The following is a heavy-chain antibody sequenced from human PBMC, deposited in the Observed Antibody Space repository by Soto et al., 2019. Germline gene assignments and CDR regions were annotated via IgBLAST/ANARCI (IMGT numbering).Heavy chain of an antibody. Sequence: PSETLSLTCTVSGGSISSYYWSWIRQPPGKGLEWIGYIYYSGSTNYNPSLKSRVTISVDTSKNQFSLKLSSVTAADTAVYYCARAQSYTATYGKKHNTPRRFYYGLDIWGHGTTVTVSS. CDR2: IYYSGST. CDR1: GGSISSYY. J-gene: IGHJ6*02. CDR3: ARAQSYTATYGKKHNTPRRFYYGLDI. D-gene: IGHD3-10*01. V-gene: IGHV4-59*01.